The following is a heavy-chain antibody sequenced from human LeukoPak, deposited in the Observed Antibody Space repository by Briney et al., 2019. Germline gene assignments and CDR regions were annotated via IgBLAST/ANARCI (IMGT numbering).Heavy chain of an antibody. D-gene: IGHD2-2*01. Sequence: ASVKVSCKASGYTFTGYYMHWVRQAPGQGLEWMGGIIPIFGTANYAQKFQGRVTITTDESTSTAYMELSSLRSEDTAVYYCARGIVVVPAAIAGAFDIWGQGTMVTVSS. CDR3: ARGIVVVPAAIAGAFDI. CDR2: IIPIFGTA. J-gene: IGHJ3*02. CDR1: GYTFTGYY. V-gene: IGHV1-69*05.